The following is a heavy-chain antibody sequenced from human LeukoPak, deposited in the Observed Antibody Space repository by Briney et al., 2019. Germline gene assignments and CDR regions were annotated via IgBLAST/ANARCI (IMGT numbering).Heavy chain of an antibody. Sequence: PGGSLRLSCAASGFTFHDYGMSWVRQAPGKGLEWVSGINWNGGSTGYADSVKGRFTITRDSAKSSLYLQMNSLGAEDTALYHCARVAYSSSYRRQLQMYYFDYWGQGTLVTVSS. CDR1: GFTFHDYG. V-gene: IGHV3-20*01. CDR3: ARVAYSSSYRRQLQMYYFDY. J-gene: IGHJ4*02. D-gene: IGHD6-6*01. CDR2: INWNGGST.